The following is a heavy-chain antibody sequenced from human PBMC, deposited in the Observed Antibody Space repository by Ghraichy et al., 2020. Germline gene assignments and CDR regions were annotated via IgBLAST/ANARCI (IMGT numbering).Heavy chain of an antibody. CDR1: GFTFTNYA. J-gene: IGHJ4*02. CDR3: AKRKTTSGDGYNPPFDS. Sequence: GGSLRLSCAASGFTFTNYAMTWVRQAPGKGLEWVSVISGSGTSTDYADSVKGRFTISRDNSKDIVYLQMNSLRAEDTAVYFCAKRKTTSGDGYNPPFDSWGQGTLVAVSS. CDR2: ISGSGTST. D-gene: IGHD5-24*01. V-gene: IGHV3-23*01.